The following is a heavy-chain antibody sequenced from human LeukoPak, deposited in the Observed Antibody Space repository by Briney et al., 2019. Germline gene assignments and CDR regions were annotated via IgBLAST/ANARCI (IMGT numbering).Heavy chain of an antibody. Sequence: SETLSLTCSVSGGSISNSASYWAWIRQPPGKGLGWIGSIYYSGTTYYNPSLKSRVTLSLDTSKNQFSLNLTSVTAADTAVYYCARALDYYDSSGYFLDWGQGILVTVSS. J-gene: IGHJ4*02. CDR3: ARALDYYDSSGYFLD. D-gene: IGHD3-22*01. CDR2: IYYSGTT. V-gene: IGHV4-39*07. CDR1: GGSISNSASY.